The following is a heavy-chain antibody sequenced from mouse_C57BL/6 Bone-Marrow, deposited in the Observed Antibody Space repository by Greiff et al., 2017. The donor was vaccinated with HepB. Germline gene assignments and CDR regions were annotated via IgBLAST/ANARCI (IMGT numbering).Heavy chain of an antibody. V-gene: IGHV1-5*01. CDR1: GYTFTSYW. D-gene: IGHD2-12*01. J-gene: IGHJ3*01. Sequence: VQLQQSGTVLARPGASVKMSCKTSGYTFTSYWMHWVKQRPGQGLEWRGAIYPGNSDTSYNQKFKGKAKLTAVTSASTAYMELSSLTNEDSAVYYCTRLRRRAWFAYWGQGTLVTVSA. CDR3: TRLRRRAWFAY. CDR2: IYPGNSDT.